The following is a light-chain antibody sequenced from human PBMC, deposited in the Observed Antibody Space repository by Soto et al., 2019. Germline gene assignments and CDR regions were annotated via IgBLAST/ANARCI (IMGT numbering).Light chain of an antibody. CDR3: QQSHSFPIT. Sequence: IQLNQSPSSVSASVGDRVTITCRASQAIIRWLAWYQQKPGKAPKLLIYAASSLQRGVPSRFSGSGSGTDFTRTISSLHPDAFASYYCQQSHSFPITFGQGTRLDIK. V-gene: IGKV1D-12*01. CDR1: QAIIRW. CDR2: AAS. J-gene: IGKJ5*01.